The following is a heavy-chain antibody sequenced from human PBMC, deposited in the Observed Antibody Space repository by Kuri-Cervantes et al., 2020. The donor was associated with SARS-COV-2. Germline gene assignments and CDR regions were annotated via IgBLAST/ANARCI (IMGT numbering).Heavy chain of an antibody. J-gene: IGHJ4*02. Sequence: ASVKVSCKASGGTFSSYAISWVRQAPGQGLEWMGWISAYNGNTNYAQKLQGRVTMTTDTSTSTAYMELRSLRSDDTAVYYCARYWVTTDFDYWGQGTLVTVSS. CDR1: GGTFSSYA. D-gene: IGHD1-14*01. CDR2: ISAYNGNT. CDR3: ARYWVTTDFDY. V-gene: IGHV1-18*01.